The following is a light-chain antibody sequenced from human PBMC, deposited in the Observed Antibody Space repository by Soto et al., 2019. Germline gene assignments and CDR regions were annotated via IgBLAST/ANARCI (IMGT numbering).Light chain of an antibody. V-gene: IGKV3-20*01. CDR2: GAS. J-gene: IGKJ3*01. Sequence: EIVLTQSPGTLSLSPGERATLSCRASQSVSSGYLAWYQQKPGQAPRLLIYGASSRATAVPDRFSGRGSGTDFTLTISRLEPEDFAVYYCQQYGSSPLFTFGPGTKVDIK. CDR1: QSVSSGY. CDR3: QQYGSSPLFT.